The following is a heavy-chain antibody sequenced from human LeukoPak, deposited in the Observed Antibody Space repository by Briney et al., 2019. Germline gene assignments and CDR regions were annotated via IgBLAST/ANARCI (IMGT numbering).Heavy chain of an antibody. Sequence: SETLSLTCTVSGGSISSHYWSWIRQPPGKGLEWIGYIYYSGSTNYNPSLKSRVTISVDTSKNQFSLKLSSVTAADTAVYYCARGPYCSSTSCYSPHFDYWGQGTLVTVSS. CDR1: GGSISSHY. CDR2: IYYSGST. CDR3: ARGPYCSSTSCYSPHFDY. V-gene: IGHV4-59*11. D-gene: IGHD2-2*01. J-gene: IGHJ4*02.